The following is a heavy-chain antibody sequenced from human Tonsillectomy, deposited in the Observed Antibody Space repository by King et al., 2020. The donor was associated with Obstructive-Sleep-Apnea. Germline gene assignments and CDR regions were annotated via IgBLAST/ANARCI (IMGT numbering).Heavy chain of an antibody. CDR2: ISCNSGSI. V-gene: IGHV3-9*01. Sequence: VQLVESGGGLVQPGRSLRLSCVASGFTFADYAMHWVRQAPGKSLELVSGISCNSGSIGYVVSVKGRVSTSRDNAKKSLYLQMNSLRVEDTAWYYCAKDKDSSGWYADYWGQGTLVTVSS. J-gene: IGHJ4*02. CDR3: AKDKDSSGWYADY. CDR1: GFTFADYA. D-gene: IGHD6-19*01.